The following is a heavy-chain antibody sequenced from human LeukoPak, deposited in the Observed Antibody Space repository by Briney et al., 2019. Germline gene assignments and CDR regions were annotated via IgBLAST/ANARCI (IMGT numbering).Heavy chain of an antibody. V-gene: IGHV3-20*04. CDR3: ASSGYFGEADYADY. D-gene: IGHD3-10*01. CDR1: GFTFKDYG. J-gene: IGHJ4*02. Sequence: PGGSLRLSCAASGFTFKDYGMSWVRQPPGKGLEWVSAINWSGGTTGYADSVKGRFTLSRDNAKNSLFLQMNSLRAGDTALYYCASSGYFGEADYADYWGQGILVTVSS. CDR2: INWSGGTT.